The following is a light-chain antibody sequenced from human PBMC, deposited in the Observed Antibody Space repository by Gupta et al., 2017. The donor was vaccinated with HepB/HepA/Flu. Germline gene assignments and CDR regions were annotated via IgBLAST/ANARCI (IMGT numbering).Light chain of an antibody. V-gene: IGKV3D-20*01. Sequence: EVVLTQSPATLSLSPGERATLSCGASQSVSASYLAWYQQKPGLAPRLLIYDASNRATGIPDRFSGSGSGTDFTLTISSREPEDSALYCCHHVGNSYQTFGQGTKVEIK. CDR1: QSVSASY. CDR2: DAS. J-gene: IGKJ1*01. CDR3: HHVGNSYQT.